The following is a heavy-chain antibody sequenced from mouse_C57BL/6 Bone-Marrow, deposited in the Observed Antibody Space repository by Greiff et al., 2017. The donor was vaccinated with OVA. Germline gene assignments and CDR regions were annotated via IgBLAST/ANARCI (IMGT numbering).Heavy chain of an antibody. D-gene: IGHD3-3*01. CDR2: IHPNSGST. V-gene: IGHV1-64*01. CDR3: APLGMDY. J-gene: IGHJ4*01. Sequence: QVHVKQPGAELVKPGASVKLSCKASGYTFTSYWMHWVKQRPGQGLEWIGMIHPNSGSTNYNEKFKSKATLTVDKSSSTAYMQLSSLTSEDSAVYYCAPLGMDYWGQGTSVTVSS. CDR1: GYTFTSYW.